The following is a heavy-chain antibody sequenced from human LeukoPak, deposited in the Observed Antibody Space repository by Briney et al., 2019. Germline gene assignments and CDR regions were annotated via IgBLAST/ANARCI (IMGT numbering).Heavy chain of an antibody. CDR1: GFTFSNAW. CDR2: IKSKTDGGTT. J-gene: IGHJ4*02. D-gene: IGHD3-22*01. CDR3: TTFTEVAMIVDDY. Sequence: PGGSLRLSCAASGFTFSNAWMSWVRQAPGKGLEWVGRIKSKTDGGTTDYAAPVKGRFTISRDDSKNTLYLQMNSLKTEDTAVYYCTTFTEVAMIVDDYWGQGTLVTVSS. V-gene: IGHV3-15*01.